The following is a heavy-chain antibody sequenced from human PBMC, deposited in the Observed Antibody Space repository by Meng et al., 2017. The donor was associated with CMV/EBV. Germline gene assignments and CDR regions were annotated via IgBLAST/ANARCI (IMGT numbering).Heavy chain of an antibody. V-gene: IGHV1-2*02. CDR1: RDTFYGFY. CDR2: INPNSGGT. Sequence: QRVQSGDEVKKLGTPGAVSCESSRDTFYGFYMHWVRQVRGQRLQWMGWINPNSGGTSYAQKVQGRVTMTSNTSISTAYMELRSLRSDDTAVYYCERELDEVVRGVHFDYWGQGTLVTVSS. J-gene: IGHJ4*02. CDR3: ERELDEVVRGVHFDY. D-gene: IGHD3-10*01.